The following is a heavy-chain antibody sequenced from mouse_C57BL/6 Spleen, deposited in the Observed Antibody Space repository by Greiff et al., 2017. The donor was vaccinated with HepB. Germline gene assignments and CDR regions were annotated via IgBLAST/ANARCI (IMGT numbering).Heavy chain of an antibody. CDR3: ARGGYYDYAWFAY. CDR2: ISSGSSTI. D-gene: IGHD2-4*01. CDR1: GFTFSDYG. V-gene: IGHV5-17*01. Sequence: EVQVVESGGGLVKPGGSLKLSCAASGFTFSDYGMHWVRQAPEKGLEWVAYISSGSSTIYYADTVKGRFTISRDNAKNTLFLQMTSLRSEDTAMYYCARGGYYDYAWFAYWGQGTLVTVSA. J-gene: IGHJ3*01.